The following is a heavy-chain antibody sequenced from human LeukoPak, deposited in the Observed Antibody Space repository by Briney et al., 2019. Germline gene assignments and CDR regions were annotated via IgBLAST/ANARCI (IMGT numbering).Heavy chain of an antibody. CDR3: AKDVRELIDY. Sequence: GRSLRLSCAASGFTFSSYVMYWVRQAPGKGLEWVSAISGSGGSTYYADSVKGRFTISRDNSKNTLYLQMNSLRAEDTAVYYCAKDVRELIDYWGQGTLVTVSS. D-gene: IGHD1-26*01. CDR1: GFTFSSYV. J-gene: IGHJ4*02. V-gene: IGHV3-23*01. CDR2: ISGSGGST.